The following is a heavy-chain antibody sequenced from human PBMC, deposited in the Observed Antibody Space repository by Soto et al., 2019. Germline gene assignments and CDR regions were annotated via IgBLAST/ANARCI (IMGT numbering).Heavy chain of an antibody. CDR2: ITGSGGGT. J-gene: IGHJ3*02. CDR1: RFSFSNYA. D-gene: IGHD4-17*01. CDR3: STDPNGDYIGAFDN. V-gene: IGHV3-23*01. Sequence: EVQLLESGERLVPPGGSLRLSCAGSRFSFSNYAMTWARQAPGEGLEWVSSITGSGGGTTYADSVKGRFTISRDNSKNILYLQMDSLRADDTAVYYCSTDPNGDYIGAFDNWGQGTMVTVSS.